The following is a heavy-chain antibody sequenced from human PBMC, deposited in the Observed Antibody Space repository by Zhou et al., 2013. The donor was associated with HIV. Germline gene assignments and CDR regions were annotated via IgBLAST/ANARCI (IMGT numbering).Heavy chain of an antibody. CDR3: ARGLMGYTYATGDYYFMDV. D-gene: IGHD5-18*01. J-gene: IGHJ6*04. CDR2: IIPILGAA. CDR1: GDSSSTYG. V-gene: IGHV1-69*04. Sequence: QVQLVQSGAEVKKPGSSVKVSCKASGDSSSTYGVSWVRQAPGQGLEWMGRIIPILGAATYAQKFQGRVTITADKSTGSVYMDLRSLTSEDTAIYYCARGLMGYTYATGDYYFMDVWGKGTMVTVSS.